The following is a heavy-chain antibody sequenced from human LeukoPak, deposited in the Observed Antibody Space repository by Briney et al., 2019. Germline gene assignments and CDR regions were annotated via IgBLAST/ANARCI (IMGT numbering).Heavy chain of an antibody. V-gene: IGHV1-3*01. CDR3: ASGMVAEYYYYGMTS. D-gene: IGHD3-10*01. Sequence: ASVKVSCKASGYTFTSYAMHWVRQAPGQRLEWMGWINAGNGNTKYSQKFQGRVTITRDTSASTAYMELSSLRSEDTAVYYCASGMVAEYYYYGMTSGAKGPRSPSP. CDR2: INAGNGNT. J-gene: IGHJ6*02. CDR1: GYTFTSYA.